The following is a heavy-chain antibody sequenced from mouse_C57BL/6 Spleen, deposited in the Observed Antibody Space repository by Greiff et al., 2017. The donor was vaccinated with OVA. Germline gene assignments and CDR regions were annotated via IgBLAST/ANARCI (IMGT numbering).Heavy chain of an antibody. D-gene: IGHD2-4*01. CDR2: INPSTGGT. J-gene: IGHJ4*01. CDR1: GYSFTGYY. Sequence: EVQLQESGPELVKPGASVKISCKASGYSFTGYYMNWVKQSPEKSLEWIGEINPSTGGTTYNQKFKAKATLTVDKSSSTAYMQLKSLTSEDSAVYYCVRGEAYDYERYYAMDYWGQGTSVTVSS. V-gene: IGHV1-42*01. CDR3: VRGEAYDYERYYAMDY.